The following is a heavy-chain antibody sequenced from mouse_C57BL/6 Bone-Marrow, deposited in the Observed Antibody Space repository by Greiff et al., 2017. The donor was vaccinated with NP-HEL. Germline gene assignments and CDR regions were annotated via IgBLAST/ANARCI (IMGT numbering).Heavy chain of an antibody. CDR2: IYPGSGST. V-gene: IGHV1-55*01. J-gene: IGHJ4*01. CDR1: GYTFTSYW. Sequence: QVQLQQPGAELVKPGASVKMSCKASGYTFTSYWITWVKQRPGQGLEWIGDIYPGSGSTNYNEKFKSKATLTVDTSSSTAYMQRSSLTSEDSAVYYCARIRPGYYAMDYWGQGTSVTVSS. CDR3: ARIRPGYYAMDY.